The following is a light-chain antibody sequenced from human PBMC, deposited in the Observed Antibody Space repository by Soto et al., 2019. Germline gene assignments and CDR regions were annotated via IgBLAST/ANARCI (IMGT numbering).Light chain of an antibody. CDR3: HKYKSAPYT. CDR2: AAS. J-gene: IGKJ3*01. CDR1: QGIANH. V-gene: IGKV1-27*01. Sequence: DIQMTQSASSLSASVAHRVTIICRASQGIANHLAWYQQKKGKAPNLLIYAASTLQSGVPSRFSGSGFGTDFNLTISSLQTEDVATYYCHKYKSAPYTFGPGTKVDIK.